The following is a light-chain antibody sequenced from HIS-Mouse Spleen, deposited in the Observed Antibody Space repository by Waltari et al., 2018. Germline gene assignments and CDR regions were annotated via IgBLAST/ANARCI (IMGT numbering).Light chain of an antibody. V-gene: IGLV2-11*01. Sequence: SALTQPRSMSGPPGQSVTISCPGTHTAGGGYTYVPWYQQHPVKAPKLRIYDVSKRPSGVPDRFSGSKSGNTASLTISGLQAEDEADYYCCSYAGSYTWVFGGGTKLTVL. J-gene: IGLJ3*02. CDR1: HTAGGGYTY. CDR3: CSYAGSYTWV. CDR2: DVS.